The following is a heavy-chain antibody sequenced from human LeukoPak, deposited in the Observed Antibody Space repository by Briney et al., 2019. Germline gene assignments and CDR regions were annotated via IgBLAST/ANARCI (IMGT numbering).Heavy chain of an antibody. J-gene: IGHJ4*02. CDR2: FDPEDGET. D-gene: IGHD3-3*01. Sequence: GASVKVSCKVSGYTLTELSMHWVRQAPGKGLEWMGGFDPEDGETIYAQKFQGRVTMTEDTSTDTAYMELSSLRSEDTAVYYCARLTFLEWFPYSDPNHDYWGQGTLVTVSS. CDR3: ARLTFLEWFPYSDPNHDY. CDR1: GYTLTELS. V-gene: IGHV1-24*01.